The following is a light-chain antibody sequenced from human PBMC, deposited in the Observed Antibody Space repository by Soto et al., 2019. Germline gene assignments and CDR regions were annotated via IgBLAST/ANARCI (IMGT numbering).Light chain of an antibody. CDR2: EVS. Sequence: QSALTQPASVSGSPGQSITISCTGASSDVGAYNYVSWYQQHSGKAPKLMIFEVSHRPSGVSTRFSGSKSGNTASLTISVLQAEDEADYYCISYTSNSLYVFGTGTKSPS. V-gene: IGLV2-14*01. CDR1: SSDVGAYNY. J-gene: IGLJ1*01. CDR3: ISYTSNSLYV.